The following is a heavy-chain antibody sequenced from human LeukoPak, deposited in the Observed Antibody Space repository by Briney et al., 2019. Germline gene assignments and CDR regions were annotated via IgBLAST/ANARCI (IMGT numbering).Heavy chain of an antibody. Sequence: SETLSLTCTVSGDSISSYYWSWIRQPPGKGLEWIGYIYYSGSTNYNPSLQSRVTISVDTSKNQFSLKLNSVTAADTAVYYCARDIAVAGTYFPGYYYYMDVWGKGTTVTISS. CDR1: GDSISSYY. V-gene: IGHV4-59*01. J-gene: IGHJ6*03. D-gene: IGHD6-19*01. CDR3: ARDIAVAGTYFPGYYYYMDV. CDR2: IYYSGST.